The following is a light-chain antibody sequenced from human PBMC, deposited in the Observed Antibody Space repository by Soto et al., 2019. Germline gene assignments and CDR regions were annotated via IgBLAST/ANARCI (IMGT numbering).Light chain of an antibody. J-gene: IGLJ1*01. V-gene: IGLV2-23*02. CDR2: EVS. CDR1: SSDVGSYNL. CDR3: CSYADSSNPLI. Sequence: QSVLTQPASVSGSPGQSITISCPGTSSDVGSYNLVSWYQQHPGKAPKLMIYEVSKRPSGVSNRFSGSKSGNTASLTISGLQAEDEADYYCCSYADSSNPLIFGPGTKVTV.